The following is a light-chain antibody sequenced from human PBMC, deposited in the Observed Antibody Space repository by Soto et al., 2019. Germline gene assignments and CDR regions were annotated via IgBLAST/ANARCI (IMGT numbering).Light chain of an antibody. CDR1: QSVSSSY. CDR3: QQDYNLPPT. V-gene: IGKV3D-7*01. Sequence: EIVMTQSPATLSLSPGERATLSCRASQSVSSSYLSWYQQKPGQAPRLLIYGASTRATGIPARFSGSGSGTDFTLTISSLQPEDFAVCYCQQDYNLPPTFGGGTKVEIK. J-gene: IGKJ4*01. CDR2: GAS.